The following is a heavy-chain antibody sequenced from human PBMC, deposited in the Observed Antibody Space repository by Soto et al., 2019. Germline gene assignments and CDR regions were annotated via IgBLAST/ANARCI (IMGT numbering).Heavy chain of an antibody. Sequence: GESLKISCKASGYSFTTFWITWVRQMPGKGLEYMGRIDPSDSYTYYSPSFQGHVTISSDKSITTAYLQWSSLKASDTAMYYCARHSRTTSGWSPSTPDFDYWGQGSLVTVSS. V-gene: IGHV5-10-1*01. J-gene: IGHJ4*02. CDR3: ARHSRTTSGWSPSTPDFDY. CDR1: GYSFTTFW. CDR2: IDPSDSYT. D-gene: IGHD6-19*01.